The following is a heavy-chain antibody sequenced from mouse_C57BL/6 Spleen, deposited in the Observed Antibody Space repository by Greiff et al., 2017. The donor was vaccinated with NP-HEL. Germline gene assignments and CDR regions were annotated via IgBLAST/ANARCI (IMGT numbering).Heavy chain of an antibody. CDR1: GYTFTDYY. CDR3: AREGDLPGDY. J-gene: IGHJ2*01. V-gene: IGHV1-76*01. CDR2: IYPGSGNT. Sequence: QVQLQQSGAELVRPGASVKLSCKASGYTFTDYYINWVKQRPGQGLEWIARIYPGSGNTYYNEKFKGKATLTAEKSSSTAYMQLSSLTSEDSAVYFGAREGDLPGDYWGQGTTLTVSS.